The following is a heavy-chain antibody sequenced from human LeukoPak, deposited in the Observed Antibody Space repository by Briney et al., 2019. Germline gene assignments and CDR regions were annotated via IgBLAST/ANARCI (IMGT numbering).Heavy chain of an antibody. CDR1: GYTFTVYY. J-gene: IGHJ6*02. CDR2: INPNSGGT. D-gene: IGHD1-26*01. CDR3: ASGGVGPDV. Sequence: ASMKVSCMASGYTFTVYYIHSLRQAPGQGLEWMGWINPNSGGTNYAQNFQGRVTMTRDTSISTAYMELRRLRSDDTAVYYCASGGVGPDVWGQGTTVSVSS. V-gene: IGHV1-2*02.